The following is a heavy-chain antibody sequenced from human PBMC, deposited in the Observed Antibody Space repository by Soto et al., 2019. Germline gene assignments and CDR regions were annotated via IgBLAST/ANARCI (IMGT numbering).Heavy chain of an antibody. CDR3: ARFKNCSGGSCYSNYFDY. J-gene: IGHJ4*02. CDR2: INHSGST. Sequence: SDTLSLTCAVYGGSFSGYYWSWIRQPPGKGLEWIGEINHSGSTNYNPSLKSRVTISVDTSKNQFSLKLSSVTAADTAVYYCARFKNCSGGSCYSNYFDYWGQGTLVTVSS. D-gene: IGHD2-15*01. CDR1: GGSFSGYY. V-gene: IGHV4-34*01.